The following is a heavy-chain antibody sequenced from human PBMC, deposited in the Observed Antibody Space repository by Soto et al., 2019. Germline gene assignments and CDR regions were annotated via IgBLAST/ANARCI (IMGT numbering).Heavy chain of an antibody. CDR2: IRSKTNSYAT. D-gene: IGHD6-6*01. CDR3: ATRTYSSSPYYFAY. J-gene: IGHJ4*02. CDR1: GFPFSSSA. V-gene: IGHV3-73*01. Sequence: GGSLRLSCVASGFPFSSSAMHWVRQASGKGLEWVGRIRSKTNSYATAYAASMTGRFTISRDDSKNTAFLQLNSLKTEDTVVYYCATRTYSSSPYYFAYWGQGALVTVSS.